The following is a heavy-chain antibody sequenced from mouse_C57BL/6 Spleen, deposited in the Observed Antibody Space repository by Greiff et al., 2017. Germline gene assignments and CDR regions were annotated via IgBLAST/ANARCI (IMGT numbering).Heavy chain of an antibody. D-gene: IGHD1-1*01. CDR1: GYTFTSYS. Sequence: QVQLKQPGAELVKPGASVKLSCKASGYTFTSYSMHWVKQRPGRGLEWIGRFDPNSGGPQYNEKFKRKATLTVDKPSSTAYMQLSSLSSEDSAVYYCASITTVVASDFDYWGQGTTLTVSS. CDR2: FDPNSGGP. CDR3: ASITTVVASDFDY. V-gene: IGHV1-72*01. J-gene: IGHJ2*01.